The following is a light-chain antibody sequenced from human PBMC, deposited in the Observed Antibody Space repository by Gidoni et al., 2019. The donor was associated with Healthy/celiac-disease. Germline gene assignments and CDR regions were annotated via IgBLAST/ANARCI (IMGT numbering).Light chain of an antibody. Sequence: QSALTQPASVSGSPGQSIPISCTGTSSDVGSYNLVSWYQQHPGKAPKLMIYEGSKRPSGVSNRFSGSKSGNTASLTISGLQAEDEADYYCCSYAGSSTPFYVFGTGTKVTVL. CDR3: CSYAGSSTPFYV. CDR2: EGS. V-gene: IGLV2-23*01. CDR1: SSDVGSYNL. J-gene: IGLJ1*01.